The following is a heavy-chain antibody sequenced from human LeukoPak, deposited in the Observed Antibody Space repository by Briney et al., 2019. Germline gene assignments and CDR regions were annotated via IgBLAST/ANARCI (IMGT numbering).Heavy chain of an antibody. CDR1: GFTFSSYW. D-gene: IGHD4-23*01. Sequence: GGSLRLSCAASGFTFSSYWMSWVRQAPGKGLEWVANIKQDGSEKYYVDSVKGRFTISRDNAKNSLYLQMNSLRAEDTAVYYCARDLYNGGNPEVDYWGQGTLVTAS. J-gene: IGHJ4*02. CDR2: IKQDGSEK. CDR3: ARDLYNGGNPEVDY. V-gene: IGHV3-7*01.